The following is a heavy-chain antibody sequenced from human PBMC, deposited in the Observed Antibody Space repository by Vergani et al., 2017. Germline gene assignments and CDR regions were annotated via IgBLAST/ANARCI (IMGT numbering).Heavy chain of an antibody. J-gene: IGHJ6*03. CDR2: ILPLFGTA. CDR3: ARASARSPYYYYYMDV. V-gene: IGHV1-69*01. CDR1: GGTFSNHV. Sequence: QVQLVQSGAEVKKPGSSVKVSCKSSGGTFSNHVLAWVRQAPGQGLEWMGGILPLFGTANYAQKFQGRVTITADESTSTAYMELSSLRSEDTAVCYCARASARSPYYYYYMDVWGKGTTVTVSS. D-gene: IGHD6-6*01.